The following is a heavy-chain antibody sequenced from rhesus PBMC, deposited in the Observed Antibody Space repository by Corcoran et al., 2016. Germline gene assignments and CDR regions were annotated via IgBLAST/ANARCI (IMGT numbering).Heavy chain of an antibody. V-gene: IGHV4S10*01. CDR1: GGSILDSYW. J-gene: IGHJ4*01. Sequence: QVQLQESGPGVMKPSETLSLTCAVSGGSILDSYWWTWILPPPGKGLEWSGYIHGASTSTNYNPSLKSRVTISKDTSKNEFSLKLSSVTAADTAVYYCARSFISAGALDSWGQGVLVTVSS. CDR2: IHGASTST. CDR3: ARSFISAGALDS. D-gene: IGHD6-31*01.